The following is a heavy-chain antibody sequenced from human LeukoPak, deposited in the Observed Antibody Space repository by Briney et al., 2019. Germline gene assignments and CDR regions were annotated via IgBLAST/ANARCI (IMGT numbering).Heavy chain of an antibody. D-gene: IGHD3-22*01. CDR2: INHSGST. CDR1: GGSFSGYY. V-gene: IGHV4-34*01. Sequence: KPSETLSLTCAVYGGSFSGYYWSWIRQPPGKGLEWIGEINHSGSTNYNPSLKSRVTISVDTSKNQFSLKLSSVTAADTAVYYCARGPYASHYCDSSPYGGAFDIWGQGTMVTVSS. CDR3: ARGPYASHYCDSSPYGGAFDI. J-gene: IGHJ3*02.